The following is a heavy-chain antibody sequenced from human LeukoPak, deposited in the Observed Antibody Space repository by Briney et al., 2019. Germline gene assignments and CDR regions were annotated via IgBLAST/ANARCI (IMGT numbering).Heavy chain of an antibody. D-gene: IGHD3-22*01. V-gene: IGHV4-39*02. CDR3: ARETKTYYFESSAYYPYYFDS. CDR1: GGSISTSSYY. CDR2: IYYSGST. Sequence: SETLSLTCIVSGGSISTSSYYWGWIRQPPGKGLEWIGTIYYSGSTNYNPSLKSRVPISVDTSKNHFSLKLSSVTAADTAVYYCARETKTYYFESSAYYPYYFDSWGQGTLVTVSS. J-gene: IGHJ4*02.